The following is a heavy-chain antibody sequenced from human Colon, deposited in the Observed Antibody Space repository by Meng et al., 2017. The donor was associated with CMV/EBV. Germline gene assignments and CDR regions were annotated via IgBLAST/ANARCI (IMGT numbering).Heavy chain of an antibody. Sequence: LPVTACGFPRSAHGLGGVRQAPGEGVEGVSVITGSGDTTYYTDSVQGRFNISRDDSKNTVYMQMISLRAEDTAVYFCARTGPSYLDSWGQGTLVTVSS. J-gene: IGHJ5*02. CDR2: ITGSGDTT. V-gene: IGHV3-23*01. CDR3: ARTGPSYLDS. D-gene: IGHD1-14*01. CDR1: GFPRSAHG.